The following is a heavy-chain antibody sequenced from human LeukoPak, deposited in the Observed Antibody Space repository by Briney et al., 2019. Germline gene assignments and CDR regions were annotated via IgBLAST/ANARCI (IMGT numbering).Heavy chain of an antibody. D-gene: IGHD3-10*01. CDR2: IIPIFGTA. V-gene: IGHV1-69*05. CDR3: ARGVRGDIDY. CDR1: GGTFSSYA. Sequence: ASVKVSCKGCGGTFSSYAISWVRQAPGQGLEWMGGIIPIFGTANYAQKFQGRVTITTDESTSTAFMELSSLRSEDTAVYYCARGVRGDIDYWGQGTLVTVSS. J-gene: IGHJ4*02.